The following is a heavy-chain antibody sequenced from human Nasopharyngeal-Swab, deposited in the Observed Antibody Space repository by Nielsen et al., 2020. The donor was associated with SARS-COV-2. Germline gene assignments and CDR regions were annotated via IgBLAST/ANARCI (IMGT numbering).Heavy chain of an antibody. CDR3: AKALSGVVRGVMNY. CDR2: ISWNSGSI. V-gene: IGHV3-9*01. CDR1: GFTFDGYA. D-gene: IGHD3-10*01. J-gene: IGHJ4*02. Sequence: SLKIFCAASGFTFDGYAMHWVRQAPGKGLEWVSGISWNSGSIGYADSVKGRFTISRDNAKNSLYLQMNSLRAEDTALYYCAKALSGVVRGVMNYWGQGTLVTVSS.